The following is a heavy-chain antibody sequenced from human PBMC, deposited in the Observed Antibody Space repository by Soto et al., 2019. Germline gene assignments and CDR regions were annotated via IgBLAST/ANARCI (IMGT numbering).Heavy chain of an antibody. J-gene: IGHJ4*02. D-gene: IGHD3-10*01. Sequence: PGGSLRLSCAAAGFTVSSNYISWVRQAPGKGLEWVSVIYSGGSTYYADSVRGRFTISRDNSKNTVYLQMSSLRAEDTAVYYCARDPYGSGSLYNGDYWGQGTLVTVSS. CDR3: ARDPYGSGSLYNGDY. V-gene: IGHV3-66*01. CDR2: IYSGGST. CDR1: GFTVSSNY.